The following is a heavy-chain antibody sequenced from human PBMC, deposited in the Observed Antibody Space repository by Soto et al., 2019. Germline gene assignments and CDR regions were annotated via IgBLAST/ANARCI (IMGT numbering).Heavy chain of an antibody. J-gene: IGHJ4*02. CDR2: IFPNGGST. V-gene: IGHV1-46*01. D-gene: IGHD3-3*01. Sequence: QVQLVQSGADVKKPGASVKISCRASGYSFSDYYVHWVRQAPGRGLERMEKIFPNGGSTSYTQRFQGRVIVTWDTSTNTVYMEVSSLTSEGTAIYYCARDLDYNFYDFGGQGTLVIVSS. CDR3: ARDLDYNFYDF. CDR1: GYSFSDYY.